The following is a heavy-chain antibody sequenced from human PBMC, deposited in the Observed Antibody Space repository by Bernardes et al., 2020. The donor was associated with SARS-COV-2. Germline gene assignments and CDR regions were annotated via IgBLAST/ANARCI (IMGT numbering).Heavy chain of an antibody. D-gene: IGHD3-22*01. V-gene: IGHV3-7*01. CDR3: ARDSSGYYEYFQY. Sequence: GGSLRLSCEGSGFVFGDFWMTWVRQAPGKGLEWVANIKPDESEKNYVDSVKGRFTVSRDNSKNSLFLEMYSLRVEDTAVYYCARDSSGYYEYFQYWGQGTLVAVSS. J-gene: IGHJ1*01. CDR1: GFVFGDFW. CDR2: IKPDESEK.